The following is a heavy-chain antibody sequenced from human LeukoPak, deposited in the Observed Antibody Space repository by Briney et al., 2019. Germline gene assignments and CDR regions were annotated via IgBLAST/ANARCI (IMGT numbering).Heavy chain of an antibody. CDR1: GGSISSGGYY. D-gene: IGHD4-11*01. J-gene: IGHJ6*03. V-gene: IGHV4-31*03. CDR3: ARYGYSDYVGYYYMDV. CDR2: IYYSGST. Sequence: PSETLSLTCTVSGGSISSGGYYWSWIRQHPGKGLEWIGYIYYSGSTYYNPSLKSRVTISVDTSKNQFSLKLSSVTAADTAVYYCARYGYSDYVGYYYMDVWGKGTTVTVSS.